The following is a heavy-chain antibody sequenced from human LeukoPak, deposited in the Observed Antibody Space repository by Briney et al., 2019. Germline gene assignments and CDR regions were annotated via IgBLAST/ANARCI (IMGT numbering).Heavy chain of an antibody. Sequence: GASVNVSCKASGGTFSSYAISWVRQAPGQGLEWMGGIIPIFGTANYAQKFQGRVTITADESTSTAYMEPSSLRSEDTAVYYCAREMELVHYYYGMDVWGQGTTVTVYS. D-gene: IGHD6-6*01. CDR3: AREMELVHYYYGMDV. J-gene: IGHJ6*02. CDR2: IIPIFGTA. V-gene: IGHV1-69*13. CDR1: GGTFSSYA.